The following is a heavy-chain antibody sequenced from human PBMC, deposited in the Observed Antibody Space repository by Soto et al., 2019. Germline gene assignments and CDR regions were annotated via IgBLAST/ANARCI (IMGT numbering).Heavy chain of an antibody. V-gene: IGHV4-31*03. D-gene: IGHD6-13*01. CDR1: GGSISSGGYY. J-gene: IGHJ5*02. CDR2: IYYSGST. CDR3: AREQTIAASGCLGGDCFDP. Sequence: QVQLQESGPGLVKPSQTLSLTCTVSGGSISSGGYYWSWIRQHPGKGLEWIGYIYYSGSTYYNPSLKSRVTISIDTSKNQSSLKLSSVTAAYTAVYCCAREQTIAASGCLGGDCFDPWCQGTLVTVSS.